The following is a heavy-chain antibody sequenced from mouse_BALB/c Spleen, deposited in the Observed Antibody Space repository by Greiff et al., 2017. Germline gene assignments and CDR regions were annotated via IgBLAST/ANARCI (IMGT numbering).Heavy chain of an antibody. CDR1: GFSLTSYD. V-gene: IGHV2-9*02. Sequence: VQRVESGPGLVAPSQTLSISCTASGFSLTSYDVHWVRQPPGKGLEWLGVICAGGSTNYNSAILSRLSIRKDNSRSQVFLKMNSLQTDDTAMYYCATDRCDYWGQGTTLTVSA. D-gene: IGHD2-14*01. CDR2: ICAGGST. CDR3: ATDRCDY. J-gene: IGHJ2*01.